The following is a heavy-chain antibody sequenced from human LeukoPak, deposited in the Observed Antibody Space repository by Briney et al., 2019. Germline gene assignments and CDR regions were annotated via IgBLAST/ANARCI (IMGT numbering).Heavy chain of an antibody. D-gene: IGHD5-24*01. V-gene: IGHV4-4*07. CDR1: PGAIGSYY. J-gene: IGHJ3*02. CDR2: VYSDGAT. Sequence: SETLSLTCTVSPGAIGSYYWTWVRQLADKGFEWIGHVYSDGATNYNPSLKSRLTMSIDKAKNKFSLKVNSVTAADTGVYYCARDSRDGYNKAFDIWGQGTMVTVSS. CDR3: ARDSRDGYNKAFDI.